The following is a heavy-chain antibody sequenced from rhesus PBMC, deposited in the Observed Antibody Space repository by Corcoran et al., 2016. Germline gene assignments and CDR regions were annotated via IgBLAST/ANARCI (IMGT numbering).Heavy chain of an antibody. J-gene: IGHJ4*01. CDR2: IYDSSTST. CDR1: GGSISDSYR. V-gene: IGHV4S10*01. CDR3: ARATAGTVKVVDY. Sequence: QVQLQESGPGVVKPSETLSLTCAVSGGSISDSYRWSWIRQPPGKGLEWIGYIYDSSTSTNYNPSLKSRVTISKDTSKNQFSLKLSSVTAADTAVYYCARATAGTVKVVDYWGQGVLVTVSS. D-gene: IGHD5-24*01.